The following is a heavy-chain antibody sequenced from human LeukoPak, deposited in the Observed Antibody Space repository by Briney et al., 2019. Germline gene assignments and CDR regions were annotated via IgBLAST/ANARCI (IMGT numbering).Heavy chain of an antibody. CDR1: GGSISSGGYY. Sequence: PSETLSLTCTVSGGSISSGGYYWSWIRQPPGKGLEWIGYIYHSGSTYYNPSLKSRVTISVDRSKNQVSLKLSSVTAADTAVYYCAREGGIVVVPAAIVMGIWGQGTLVTVSS. CDR2: IYHSGST. J-gene: IGHJ4*02. CDR3: AREGGIVVVPAAIVMGI. V-gene: IGHV4-30-2*01. D-gene: IGHD2-2*01.